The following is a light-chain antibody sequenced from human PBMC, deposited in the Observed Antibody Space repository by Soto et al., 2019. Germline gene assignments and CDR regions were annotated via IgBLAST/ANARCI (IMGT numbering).Light chain of an antibody. CDR1: QSISSW. CDR2: KAS. Sequence: DIQSTQSPSTLSASVGDRVTITFRASQSISSWLAWYQQKPGKAPKLLIYKASSLESGVPSRFSGSGSGTEFTLTISSLQPDDFATYYCQQYNSYRSITFGQGTRLEI. CDR3: QQYNSYRSIT. J-gene: IGKJ5*01. V-gene: IGKV1-5*03.